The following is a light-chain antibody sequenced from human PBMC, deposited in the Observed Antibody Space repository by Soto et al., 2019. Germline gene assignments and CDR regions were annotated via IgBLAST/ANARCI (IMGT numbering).Light chain of an antibody. Sequence: DIQMTQSPSTLSASVGDRVTITCRASQSISHWLAWYQQKPGKAPTLLIFQAPSLESGVPSRFSGSGSGTEFTLTISSLQADDFATYYCQHYYDFPWTFGQGTTVEI. CDR1: QSISHW. V-gene: IGKV1-5*03. CDR3: QHYYDFPWT. J-gene: IGKJ1*01. CDR2: QAP.